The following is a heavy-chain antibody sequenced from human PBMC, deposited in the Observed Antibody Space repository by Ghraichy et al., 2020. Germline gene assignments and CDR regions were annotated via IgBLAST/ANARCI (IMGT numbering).Heavy chain of an antibody. Sequence: GGSLRLSCAASEFAFMNYGIHWVRQAPGKGLEWVALISNDGGNTFYADYVRGRFTISRDNSQNTLYLQMNSLRPDDTAVYYCAKDRGKGWLHFLTPFDIWGPGTMVTVSS. CDR3: AKDRGKGWLHFLTPFDI. CDR1: EFAFMNYG. V-gene: IGHV3-30*18. CDR2: ISNDGGNT. D-gene: IGHD5-24*01. J-gene: IGHJ3*02.